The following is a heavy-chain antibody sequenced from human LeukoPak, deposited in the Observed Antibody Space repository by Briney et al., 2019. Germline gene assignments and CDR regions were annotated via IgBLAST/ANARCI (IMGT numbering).Heavy chain of an antibody. CDR1: GGSISSYY. CDR2: INHSGST. CDR3: ASKAPTSSP. J-gene: IGHJ5*02. D-gene: IGHD2-2*01. Sequence: SETLSLTCTVSGGSISSYYWSWIRQPPGKGLEWIGEINHSGSTNYNPSLKSRVTISVDTSKNQFSLKLSSVTAADTAVYYCASKAPTSSPWGQGTLVTVSS. V-gene: IGHV4-34*01.